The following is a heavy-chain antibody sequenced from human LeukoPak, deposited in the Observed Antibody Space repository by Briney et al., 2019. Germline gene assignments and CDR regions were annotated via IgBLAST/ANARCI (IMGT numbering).Heavy chain of an antibody. CDR3: AKGYGSRKYIDQ. J-gene: IGHJ5*02. V-gene: IGHV3-23*01. D-gene: IGHD3-10*01. CDR2: ISGSGGST. Sequence: PGGSLTLSCAASGFTFSSYAMSWVRQAPGKGLEWVSTISGSGGSTYYGDSVKGRFTISRDNSKNTLNLQMNSLRVEDTAVYYCAKGYGSRKYIDQWGQGPLVTVSS. CDR1: GFTFSSYA.